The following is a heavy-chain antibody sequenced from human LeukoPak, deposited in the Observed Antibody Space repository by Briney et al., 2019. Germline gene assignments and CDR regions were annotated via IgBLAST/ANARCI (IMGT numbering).Heavy chain of an antibody. CDR1: GGSISSYY. CDR3: ARDRWEQALQAFDI. D-gene: IGHD1-26*01. Sequence: SETLSLTCTVSGGSISSYYWSWIRQPAGKGLEWIGRIYTSGSTNYNPSLKSRVTMSVDTSKNQFSLKLSSVPAADTAVYYCARDRWEQALQAFDIWGQGTMVTVSS. V-gene: IGHV4-4*07. J-gene: IGHJ3*02. CDR2: IYTSGST.